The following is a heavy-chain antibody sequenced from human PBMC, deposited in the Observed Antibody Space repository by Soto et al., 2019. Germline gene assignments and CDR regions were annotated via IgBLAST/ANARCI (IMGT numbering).Heavy chain of an antibody. D-gene: IGHD3-22*01. CDR2: ADPSGPST. CDR3: ARTYYNDSTGYYRTFDY. CDR1: GLTFSSYS. V-gene: IGHV3-23*05. Sequence: GGSLRLSCAASGLTFSSYSMSLVRLAPGKGLEWVSVADPSGPSTYYADSVKGRFTISRDNSKNALYLQMNSLRAADTALYFCARTYYNDSTGYYRTFDYWGQGTLVTVSS. J-gene: IGHJ4*02.